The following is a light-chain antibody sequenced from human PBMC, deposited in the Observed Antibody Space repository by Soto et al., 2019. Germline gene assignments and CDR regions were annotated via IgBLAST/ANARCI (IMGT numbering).Light chain of an antibody. J-gene: IGKJ1*01. CDR2: RAS. Sequence: DIQMTQSPSTLSASVGDTVTITCRASQSISNWLAWYQQKPGKAPNLLIYRASSLESGVPSSFRGSGSGTEFTLTISSLQPDDFATYYCQHYYSYSWTFGQGTKVEIK. CDR1: QSISNW. CDR3: QHYYSYSWT. V-gene: IGKV1-5*03.